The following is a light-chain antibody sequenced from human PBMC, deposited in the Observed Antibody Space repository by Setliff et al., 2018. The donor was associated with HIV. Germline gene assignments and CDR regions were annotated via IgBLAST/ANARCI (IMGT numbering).Light chain of an antibody. CDR1: SSDVGGYNY. J-gene: IGLJ1*01. Sequence: LAQPASVSGSPGQSITISCTGTSSDVGGYNYVSWYQQHPGKAPKLMIYEVSNRPSGVSNRFSGSKSGNTASLTISGLQAEDEADYYCSSYTSSSTEVFGTGTKVTVL. CDR3: SSYTSSSTEV. V-gene: IGLV2-14*01. CDR2: EVS.